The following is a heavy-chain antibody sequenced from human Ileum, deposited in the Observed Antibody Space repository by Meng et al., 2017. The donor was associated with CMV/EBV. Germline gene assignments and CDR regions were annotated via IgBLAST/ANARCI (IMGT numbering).Heavy chain of an antibody. CDR2: LYSGGST. V-gene: IGHV3-66*02. Sequence: LPCAATGFTVSSKYMSWVRQAPGKGLEWVSVLYSGGSTYYADSVRGRFTISRDNSKNTLYLQMNSLRAEDSALYYCTSVVVTSANDYWGQGTLVTVSS. CDR3: TSVVVTSANDY. D-gene: IGHD2-2*01. J-gene: IGHJ4*02. CDR1: GFTVSSKY.